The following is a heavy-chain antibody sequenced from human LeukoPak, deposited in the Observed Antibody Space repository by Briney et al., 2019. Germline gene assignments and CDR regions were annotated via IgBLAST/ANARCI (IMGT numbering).Heavy chain of an antibody. V-gene: IGHV4-39*01. D-gene: IGHD2-2*02. Sequence: PSETLSLTCTVSGGSLSSTSYYWGWIRQPPGKGLGWIGSIYYSVSTYYNPSLKSQLSIYVDTSKNQFSLKLSSVTAADTAVYYCARIRYCSSTSCYKGRTYYFDYWGQGTLVTVSS. J-gene: IGHJ4*02. CDR3: ARIRYCSSTSCYKGRTYYFDY. CDR1: GGSLSSTSYY. CDR2: IYYSVST.